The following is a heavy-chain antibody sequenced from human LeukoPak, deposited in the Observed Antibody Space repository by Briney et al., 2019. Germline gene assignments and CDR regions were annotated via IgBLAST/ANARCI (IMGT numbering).Heavy chain of an antibody. CDR1: GYTFTFYY. V-gene: IGHV1-2*02. CDR2: INPNSGGT. J-gene: IGHJ6*03. Sequence: ASVKVSCKASGYTFTFYYMHWVRQAPGQGLEWMGWINPNSGGTNYAQKFQGGVTMTRDTSISTAYMELSRLRSDDTAVYYCARCIAAAGTMGYMDAWGKGTTVTVSS. CDR3: ARCIAAAGTMGYMDA. D-gene: IGHD6-13*01.